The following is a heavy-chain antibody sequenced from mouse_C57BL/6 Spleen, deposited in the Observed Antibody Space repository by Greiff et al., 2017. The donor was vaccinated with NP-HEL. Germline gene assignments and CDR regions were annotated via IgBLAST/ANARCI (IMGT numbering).Heavy chain of an antibody. CDR3: AREEGYDYDWFAY. Sequence: QVQLQQSGAELVKPGASVKMSCKASGYTFTSYWITWVKQRPGQGLEWIGDIYPGSGSTNYNEKFKSKATLTVDTSSSPAYMQLSSLTSEDSAVYVCAREEGYDYDWFAYWGQGTLVTVSA. CDR1: GYTFTSYW. J-gene: IGHJ3*01. D-gene: IGHD2-4*01. CDR2: IYPGSGST. V-gene: IGHV1-55*01.